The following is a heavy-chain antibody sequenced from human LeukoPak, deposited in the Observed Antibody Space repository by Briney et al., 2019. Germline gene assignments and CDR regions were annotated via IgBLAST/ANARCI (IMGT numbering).Heavy chain of an antibody. CDR3: ARGFSGWRPYYFDY. CDR1: GGSTSSYY. CDR2: IYYSGST. J-gene: IGHJ4*02. Sequence: SETLSLTCTVSGGSTSSYYWSWIRQPPGKGLEWIGYIYYSGSTSYNPSLKSRVTISVDTSKNQFSLKLSSVTAADTAVYYCARGFSGWRPYYFDYWGQGTLVTVSS. D-gene: IGHD6-19*01. V-gene: IGHV4-59*01.